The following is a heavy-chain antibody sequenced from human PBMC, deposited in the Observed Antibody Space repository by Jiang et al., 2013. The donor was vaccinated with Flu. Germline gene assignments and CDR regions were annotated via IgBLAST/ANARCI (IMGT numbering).Heavy chain of an antibody. CDR1: GFSLGHGMEWV. CDR2: IYWDDDK. J-gene: IGHJ4*02. Sequence: KPTQTLTLTCSFSGFSLGHGMEWVWVGSVSPPGKALEWLALIYWDDDKRYNPSLRNRLTIAKDTSNSQAVLTLTNMDPEETATYYCAHRGYYGLGSRQWNWALFDYWGQGILVTVSS. CDR3: AHRGYYGLGSRQWNWALFDY. D-gene: IGHD3-10*01. V-gene: IGHV2-5*02.